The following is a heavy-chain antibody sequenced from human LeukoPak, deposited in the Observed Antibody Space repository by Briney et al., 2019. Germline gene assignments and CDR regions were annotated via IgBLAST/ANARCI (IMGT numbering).Heavy chain of an antibody. D-gene: IGHD3-22*01. CDR2: IYPGDSDT. CDR3: ERRKSYYDSSGAHVAYYFDY. V-gene: IGHV5-51*01. J-gene: IGHJ4*02. Sequence: GESLKISCKGSGYSFTSYWIGWVRQMPGKGLEWMGIIYPGDSDTRYSPSFQGQVTISADKSISTAYLQWSSLKASDTAMYYCERRKSYYDSSGAHVAYYFDYWGQGTLVTVSS. CDR1: GYSFTSYW.